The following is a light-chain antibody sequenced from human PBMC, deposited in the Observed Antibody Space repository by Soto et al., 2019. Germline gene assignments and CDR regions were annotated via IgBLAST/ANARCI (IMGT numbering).Light chain of an antibody. CDR1: QSVSSY. J-gene: IGKJ1*01. Sequence: EIVLTQSPATLSWSPGERATLSWRASQSVSSYLAWYQQKPGQAPRLLRYGASSRATGIPDRFSGSGSGTDFTLTISRLETEDFAVYYCQQYGSSPRTFGQGTKVDIK. CDR3: QQYGSSPRT. V-gene: IGKV3-20*01. CDR2: GAS.